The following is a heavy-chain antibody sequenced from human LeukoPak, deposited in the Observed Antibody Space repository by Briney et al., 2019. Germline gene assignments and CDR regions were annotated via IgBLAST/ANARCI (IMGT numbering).Heavy chain of an antibody. CDR3: ASQPYSGYRGNNWFDP. V-gene: IGHV4-4*07. CDR1: GGSISSYY. CDR2: IYTSGST. D-gene: IGHD5-12*01. Sequence: SETLSLTCTVSGGSISSYYWSWIRQPAGKGLEWIGRIYTSGSTNYNPSLKSRVTMSVDTSKNQFSLKLSSVTAADTAVYYCASQPYSGYRGNNWFDPWGQGTLVTVSS. J-gene: IGHJ5*02.